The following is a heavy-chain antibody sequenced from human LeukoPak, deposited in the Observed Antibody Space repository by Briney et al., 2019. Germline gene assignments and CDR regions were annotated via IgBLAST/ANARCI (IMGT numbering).Heavy chain of an antibody. CDR3: ARDRTTTKLGGFDY. D-gene: IGHD1-1*01. Sequence: GGSLRLSCAASGFTFSSYWMSWVRQAPGKGLEWVANIKQDGSEKYYVDSVKGRFTISRDNAKNSLYLQMNSLRAEDTAVYCCARDRTTTKLGGFDYWGQGTLVTVSS. CDR2: IKQDGSEK. J-gene: IGHJ4*02. V-gene: IGHV3-7*01. CDR1: GFTFSSYW.